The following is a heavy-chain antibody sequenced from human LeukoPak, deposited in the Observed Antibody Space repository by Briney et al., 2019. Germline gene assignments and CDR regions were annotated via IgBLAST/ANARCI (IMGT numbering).Heavy chain of an antibody. CDR3: ARAGDYGIKD. J-gene: IGHJ4*02. CDR1: GGSISSYY. D-gene: IGHD4-17*01. CDR2: IYYSGST. Sequence: SETLSLTFTVSGGSISSYYWTWIRQPPGKGLEWIGYIYYSGSTNYNPSLKSRVIISVDTSKNQFSLKLNSVTAADTAVYYCARAGDYGIKDWGQGTLVTVSS. V-gene: IGHV4-59*01.